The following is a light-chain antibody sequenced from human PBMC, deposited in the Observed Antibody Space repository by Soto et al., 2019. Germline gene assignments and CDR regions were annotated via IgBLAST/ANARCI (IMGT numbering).Light chain of an antibody. Sequence: DIQMTQSPSSLSASVGDRVTISCRASQSIGRFLNWHQHKPGKAPKVLIYAASSLQRGVPSRFSGSGSGTDFTLTISSLQPEDFATYYCQQANSFPFTFGGGTKVDI. CDR3: QQANSFPFT. CDR1: QSIGRF. V-gene: IGKV1-39*01. J-gene: IGKJ4*01. CDR2: AAS.